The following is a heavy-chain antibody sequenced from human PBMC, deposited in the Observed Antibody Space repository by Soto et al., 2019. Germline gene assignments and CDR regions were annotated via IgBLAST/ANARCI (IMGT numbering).Heavy chain of an antibody. J-gene: IGHJ4*02. V-gene: IGHV1-69*13. CDR1: GGTFSSYA. CDR3: ARVPNYYDSSGFEIPYFDY. D-gene: IGHD3-22*01. CDR2: IIPIFGTA. Sequence: SVKVSCKASGGTFSSYAISWVRQAPGQGLEWMGGIIPIFGTANYAQKFQGRVTITADESTSTAYMELSSLRSEDTAVYYCARVPNYYDSSGFEIPYFDYWGQGTLVTV.